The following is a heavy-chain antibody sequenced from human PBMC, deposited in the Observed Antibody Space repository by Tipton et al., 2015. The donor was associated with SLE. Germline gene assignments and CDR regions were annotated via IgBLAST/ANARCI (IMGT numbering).Heavy chain of an antibody. Sequence: TLSLTCTVPGGSISSSSYYWGWIRQPPGKGLEWIGSIYYSGSTYYNPSLKSRVTISVDTSKNQFSLKLSSVTAADTAVYYCARLFGIAAVWGQGTLVTVSS. D-gene: IGHD6-13*01. V-gene: IGHV4-39*01. J-gene: IGHJ4*02. CDR2: IYYSGST. CDR1: GGSISSSSYY. CDR3: ARLFGIAAV.